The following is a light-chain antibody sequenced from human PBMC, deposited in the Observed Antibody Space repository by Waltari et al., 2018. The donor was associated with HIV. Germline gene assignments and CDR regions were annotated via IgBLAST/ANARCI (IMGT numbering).Light chain of an antibody. CDR2: LNH. Sequence: QSVLTQPPSVSAAPGQRITISCTGNSPNIGADYSVHWYQQVPGSAPKLLICLNHNRPAGVPARFSGSRSGSSASLAITGLRPEDEADYYCQSHDSSLGGSSVFGGGTKLTVL. CDR3: QSHDSSLGGSSV. CDR1: SPNIGADYS. V-gene: IGLV1-40*01. J-gene: IGLJ2*01.